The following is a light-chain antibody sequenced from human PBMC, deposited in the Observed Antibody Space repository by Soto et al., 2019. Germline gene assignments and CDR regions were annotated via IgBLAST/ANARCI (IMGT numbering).Light chain of an antibody. Sequence: EIVMTQSPATLSVSPGERATLSCRASQSVSSNLAWYQQKPGQAPRLLIYGASSRATGIPDRFSGSASGTDFTLTISRLEPEDFAVYYCQLYGSSPLITFGQGTRLEIK. CDR1: QSVSSN. CDR2: GAS. CDR3: QLYGSSPLIT. V-gene: IGKV3-20*01. J-gene: IGKJ5*01.